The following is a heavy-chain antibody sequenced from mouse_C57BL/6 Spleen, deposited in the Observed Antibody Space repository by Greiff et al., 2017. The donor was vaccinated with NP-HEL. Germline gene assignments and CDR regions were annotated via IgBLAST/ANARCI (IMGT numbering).Heavy chain of an antibody. CDR2: IYPGDGDT. J-gene: IGHJ2*01. Sequence: QVQLQQSGPELVKPGASVKLSCKASGYAFSSSWMYWVQQRPGTGLAWIVRIYPGDGDTNYTGKFKGTSTLTVAKSSSTAYMQLSSLTSEDTAVYFCARSGSLYYYDYWGQGTTLTVSS. CDR3: ARSGSLYYYDY. CDR1: GYAFSSSW. V-gene: IGHV1-82*01. D-gene: IGHD6-2*01.